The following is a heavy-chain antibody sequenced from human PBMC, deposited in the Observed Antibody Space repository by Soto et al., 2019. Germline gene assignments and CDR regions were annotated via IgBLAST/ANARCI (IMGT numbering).Heavy chain of an antibody. CDR1: GGSISSSNW. V-gene: IGHV4-4*02. J-gene: IGHJ6*02. CDR3: ARHKGGYYSGVDV. D-gene: IGHD3-16*01. Sequence: SETLSLTCAVSGGSISSSNWWSWVRQPPGKGLEWIGNIYYSGTTYYNPSLKSRVTISVDTSKNQFSLKLSSVTAADTAVYYCARHKGGYYSGVDVWGQGTTVTVSS. CDR2: IYYSGTT.